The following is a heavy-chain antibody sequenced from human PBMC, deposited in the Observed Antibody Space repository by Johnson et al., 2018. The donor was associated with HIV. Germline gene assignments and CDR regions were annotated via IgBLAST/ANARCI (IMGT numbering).Heavy chain of an antibody. CDR1: GFTFSDYY. CDR2: ISRSGNSM. J-gene: IGHJ3*01. D-gene: IGHD3-10*01. V-gene: IGHV3-11*04. CDR3: ARAPEVRGVDAFDV. Sequence: QVQLVESGGGLVKPGGSLRLSCAASGFTFSDYYMTWIRQAPGKGLEWVSYISRSGNSMYYADSVKGRFTISRDNAKNSLYLQMNILRAEDTAVYYCARAPEVRGVDAFDVWGQGTMGTVSS.